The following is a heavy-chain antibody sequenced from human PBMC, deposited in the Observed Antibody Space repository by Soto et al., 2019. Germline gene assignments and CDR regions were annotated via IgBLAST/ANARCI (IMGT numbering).Heavy chain of an antibody. V-gene: IGHV4-39*01. Sequence: SETLSLTCTVSGGSISSSSYYWGWIRQPPGKGLEWIGSIYYSGSTYYNPSLKSRVTISVDTSKNQFSLKLSSVTAADTAVYYCAKRRADYYYYYGMDVWGQGTTVTVS. CDR2: IYYSGST. CDR3: AKRRADYYYYYGMDV. J-gene: IGHJ6*02. CDR1: GGSISSSSYY.